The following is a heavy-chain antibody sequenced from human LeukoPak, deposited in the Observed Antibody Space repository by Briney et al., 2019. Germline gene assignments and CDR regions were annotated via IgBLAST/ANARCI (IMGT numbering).Heavy chain of an antibody. J-gene: IGHJ4*02. Sequence: QPGGSLRLSCAASGFTFSDYTMNWVRQAPGRGLEWVSYIDLSGSTLYYVDSVKGRFTISRDNAKNSLYLQMNSLRAEDTGVYYCVQGAASRAGYWGQGTLVTVSS. V-gene: IGHV3-48*04. CDR1: GFTFSDYT. CDR3: VQGAASRAGY. D-gene: IGHD6-25*01. CDR2: IDLSGSTL.